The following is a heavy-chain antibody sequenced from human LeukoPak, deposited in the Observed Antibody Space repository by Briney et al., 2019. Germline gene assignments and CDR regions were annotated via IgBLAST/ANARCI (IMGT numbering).Heavy chain of an antibody. D-gene: IGHD3-10*01. CDR2: IDRSSSYI. J-gene: IGHJ4*02. Sequence: GGSLRLSCAASGFPFSTYSMNWVRQAPGKGLEWVSSIDRSSSYIYYADSVKGRFTISRDNAKNSLYLQMNSLRAEDTAVYYCARDLLGETGYWGQGTLVTVSS. V-gene: IGHV3-21*01. CDR1: GFPFSTYS. CDR3: ARDLLGETGY.